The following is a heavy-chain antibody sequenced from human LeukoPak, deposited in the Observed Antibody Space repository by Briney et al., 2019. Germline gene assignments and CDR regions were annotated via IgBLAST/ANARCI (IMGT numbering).Heavy chain of an antibody. CDR1: GGSFSGYY. V-gene: IGHV4-59*01. Sequence: SETLSLTCPVYGGSFSGYYWSWIRQPPGKGLEWIGYIYYSGSTNYNPSLKSRVTISVDTSKNQFSLKLSSVTAADTAVYYCARAYYDFWSGYYSHNWFDPWGQGTLVTVSS. D-gene: IGHD3-3*01. CDR2: IYYSGST. J-gene: IGHJ5*02. CDR3: ARAYYDFWSGYYSHNWFDP.